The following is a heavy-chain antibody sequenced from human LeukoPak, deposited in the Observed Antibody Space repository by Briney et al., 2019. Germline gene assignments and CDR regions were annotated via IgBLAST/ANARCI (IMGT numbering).Heavy chain of an antibody. CDR1: GFTFSSYA. V-gene: IGHV3-23*01. D-gene: IGHD1-26*01. Sequence: GGSLRLSCAASGFTFSSYAMSWVRQAPGKGLEWVSSLSGSGGSPNYANSVKGRFTISRDNSKNTLYLQMNSLRAEDTAVYYCARGRYSGSYYGEYFQHWGQGTLVTVSS. J-gene: IGHJ1*01. CDR3: ARGRYSGSYYGEYFQH. CDR2: LSGSGGSP.